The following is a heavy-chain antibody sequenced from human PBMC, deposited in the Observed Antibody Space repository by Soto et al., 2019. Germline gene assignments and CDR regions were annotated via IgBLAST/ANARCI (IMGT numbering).Heavy chain of an antibody. CDR3: AREGYYSGLDY. CDR2: ISNFGSV. Sequence: GGSLRLSCATSGFIFSTYSMQWVRQAPGKGLEWVSYISNFGSVSYADSVKGRFSISRVNAENAVYLQMDGLRDEDTGLYYCAREGYYSGLDYWGQGILVTVSP. CDR1: GFIFSTYS. D-gene: IGHD5-12*01. V-gene: IGHV3-48*02. J-gene: IGHJ4*02.